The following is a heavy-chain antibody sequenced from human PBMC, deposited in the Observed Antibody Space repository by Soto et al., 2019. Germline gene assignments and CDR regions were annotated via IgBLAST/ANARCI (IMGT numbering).Heavy chain of an antibody. D-gene: IGHD3-10*01. CDR3: ARRVYGSGSYYGNRLNWFDP. V-gene: IGHV4-59*08. Sequence: SETLSLTCAVYGGSFSGYYWSWIRQPPGKGLEWIGYIYYSGSTNYNPSLKSRVTISVDTSKNQFSLKLSSVTAADTAVYYCARRVYGSGSYYGNRLNWFDPWGQGTLVTVSS. CDR1: GGSFSGYY. J-gene: IGHJ5*02. CDR2: IYYSGST.